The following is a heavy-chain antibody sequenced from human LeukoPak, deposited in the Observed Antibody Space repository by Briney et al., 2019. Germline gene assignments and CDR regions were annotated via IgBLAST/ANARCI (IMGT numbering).Heavy chain of an antibody. Sequence: ASVQVSCKASGYTFTSYGISWVRQAPGQRLEWMGWINAGNGNTKYSQEFQGRLAITMDTSASTAYMELSSLRSEDMAVYYCARMPSANYYDSSGPFDIWGQGTMVTVSS. CDR3: ARMPSANYYDSSGPFDI. D-gene: IGHD3-22*01. J-gene: IGHJ3*02. CDR2: INAGNGNT. V-gene: IGHV1-3*03. CDR1: GYTFTSYG.